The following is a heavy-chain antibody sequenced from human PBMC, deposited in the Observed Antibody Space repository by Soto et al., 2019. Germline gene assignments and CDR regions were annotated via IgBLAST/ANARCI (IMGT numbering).Heavy chain of an antibody. CDR2: ISYDGSNK. CDR3: VKEGTSCYDCDYYYYGMDV. V-gene: IGHV3-30*18. D-gene: IGHD2-2*01. J-gene: IGHJ6*02. CDR1: GFTFSSYG. Sequence: QVQLVESGGGVVQPGRSLRLSCAASGFTFSSYGMHWVRQAPGKGLEWVAVISYDGSNKYYADSVKGRFTISRDNSKNTLYLQMNSLRAEDTAVYYCVKEGTSCYDCDYYYYGMDVWGQGTTVTVSS.